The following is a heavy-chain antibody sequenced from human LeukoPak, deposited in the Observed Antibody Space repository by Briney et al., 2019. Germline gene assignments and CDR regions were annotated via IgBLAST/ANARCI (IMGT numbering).Heavy chain of an antibody. CDR1: GFTFSGYA. V-gene: IGHV3-23*01. D-gene: IGHD1-7*01. Sequence: GGSLRLSCAASGFTFSGYAMSWVRQAPGKGLEWVSAISGSGGSTYYADSVKGRFTISRDNSKNTLYLQMNSLRAEDTAVYYCAKDGSTSLNWNYVSFWNYWGQGTLVTVSS. CDR3: AKDGSTSLNWNYVSFWNY. CDR2: ISGSGGST. J-gene: IGHJ4*02.